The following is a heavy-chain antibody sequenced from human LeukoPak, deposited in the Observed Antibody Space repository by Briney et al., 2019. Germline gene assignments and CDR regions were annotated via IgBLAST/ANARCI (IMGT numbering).Heavy chain of an antibody. CDR3: ARDLVSMPTIFPPDGFDI. Sequence: GASVKVSCKTSEYTFTDYYVHWVRQAPGQGLEWMGWLNPRSGDTEYAQNFQGRVTMTRDPSISTAYMDLSSLTSDDTAVYYCARDLVSMPTIFPPDGFDIWGQGTLVTVSS. CDR1: EYTFTDYY. V-gene: IGHV1-2*02. D-gene: IGHD2/OR15-2a*01. J-gene: IGHJ3*02. CDR2: LNPRSGDT.